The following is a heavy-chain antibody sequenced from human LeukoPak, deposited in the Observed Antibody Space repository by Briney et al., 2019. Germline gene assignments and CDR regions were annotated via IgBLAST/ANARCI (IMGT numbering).Heavy chain of an antibody. CDR3: ARGITMIVVVIASDY. J-gene: IGHJ4*02. CDR2: ISYDGSNK. CDR1: GFTFSSYA. V-gene: IGHV3-30-3*01. D-gene: IGHD3-22*01. Sequence: GGSLRLSCAASGFTFSSYAMHWVRQAPGKGLEWVAVISYDGSNKYYADSVKGRFTISRDNSKNTLYLQMNSLRAEDTAVYYCARGITMIVVVIASDYWGQGTLVTVSS.